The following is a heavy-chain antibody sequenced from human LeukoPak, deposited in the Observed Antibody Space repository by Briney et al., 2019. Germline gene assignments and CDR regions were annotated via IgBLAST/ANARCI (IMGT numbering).Heavy chain of an antibody. Sequence: SGGSLRLSCVASGFTFSSYAMSWVRQAPGKGLEWVSGISAGGGATYYANSVKGRFTISRDNSKNTLYLRVNSLRAEDTAVYYCARDGTAAGLYFDYWGRGTLVTVSS. CDR3: ARDGTAAGLYFDY. CDR2: ISAGGGAT. D-gene: IGHD6-13*01. CDR1: GFTFSSYA. J-gene: IGHJ4*02. V-gene: IGHV3-23*01.